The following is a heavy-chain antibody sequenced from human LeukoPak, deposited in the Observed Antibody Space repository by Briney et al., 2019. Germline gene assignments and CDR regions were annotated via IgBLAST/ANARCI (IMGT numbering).Heavy chain of an antibody. J-gene: IGHJ6*03. CDR2: SYYSGST. Sequence: SETLSLTCTVSGGSISTYYWSWIRQPPGKGLEWIGYSYYSGSTNYNPSLKSRVTISVDTSKNQFSLKLSSVTAADTAVYYCARGPPGYSSRGLYYYYMDVWGKGTTVTVSS. V-gene: IGHV4-59*12. D-gene: IGHD6-13*01. CDR1: GGSISTYY. CDR3: ARGPPGYSSRGLYYYYMDV.